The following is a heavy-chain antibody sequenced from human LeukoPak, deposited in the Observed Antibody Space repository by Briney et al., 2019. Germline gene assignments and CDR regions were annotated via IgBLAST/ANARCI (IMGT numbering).Heavy chain of an antibody. CDR3: ARDPYSGAYFEGYYHYYMDV. CDR2: MSSRSGTT. Sequence: GGSLRLSCEASGFRFGDYYMAWIRQAPGKGLERISWMSSRSGTTQYADSVKGRFTISRDNAKNSLYLQMNSLRVEDTAVYYCARDPYSGAYFEGYYHYYMDVWGKGTTVTVSS. D-gene: IGHD3-9*01. CDR1: GFRFGDYY. V-gene: IGHV3-11*04. J-gene: IGHJ6*03.